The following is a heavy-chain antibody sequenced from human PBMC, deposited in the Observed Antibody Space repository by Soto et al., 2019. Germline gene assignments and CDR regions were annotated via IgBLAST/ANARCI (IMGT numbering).Heavy chain of an antibody. J-gene: IGHJ5*02. CDR1: GYTLTELS. D-gene: IGHD1-26*01. V-gene: IGHV1-24*01. CDR3: ARVMDTVGATTSWFDP. CDR2: FDPEDGET. Sequence: GASVKVSCKVSGYTLTELSMHWVRQAPGKGLEWMGGFDPEDGETIYAQKFQGRVTITRDTSASTAYMELSSLRSEDTAVYYCARVMDTVGATTSWFDPWGQGTLVTVSS.